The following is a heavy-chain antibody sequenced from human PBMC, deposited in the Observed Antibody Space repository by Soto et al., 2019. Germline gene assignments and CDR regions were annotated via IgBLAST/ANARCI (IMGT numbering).Heavy chain of an antibody. CDR1: NGSFTDYF. J-gene: IGHJ5*02. D-gene: IGHD3-3*01. V-gene: IGHV4-34*01. CDR3: VARGMTYDFLSGPHPFDP. CDR2: INHRGGA. Sequence: SETLSLTCAAHNGSFTDYFWTWIRQSPGRGLEWIGEINHRGGATYNPSLRSRVTISIDTSKNPFSLSLRSLTAADTAVYYCVARGMTYDFLSGPHPFDPWGHGTLVTVSS.